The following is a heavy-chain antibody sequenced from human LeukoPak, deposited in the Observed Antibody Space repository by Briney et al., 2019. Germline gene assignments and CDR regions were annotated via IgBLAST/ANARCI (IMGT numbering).Heavy chain of an antibody. CDR2: INPNSGGT. Sequence: ASVKVSCKASGYTFTGYYMHWVRQAPGQGLEWMGWINPNSGGTNYAQKFQGRVTMTRDTSISTAYMELSRLRSDDTAVYYCARVVGATGYDAFDIWGTGTIVTVSS. CDR1: GYTFTGYY. D-gene: IGHD1-26*01. J-gene: IGHJ3*02. V-gene: IGHV1-2*02. CDR3: ARVVGATGYDAFDI.